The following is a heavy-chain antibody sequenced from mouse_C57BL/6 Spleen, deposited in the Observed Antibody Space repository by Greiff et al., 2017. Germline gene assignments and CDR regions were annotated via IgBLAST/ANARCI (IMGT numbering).Heavy chain of an antibody. V-gene: IGHV5-17*01. CDR3: ARITTAYAMDY. J-gene: IGHJ4*01. D-gene: IGHD1-2*01. CDR2: ISSGSSTI. CDR1: GFTFSDYG. Sequence: EVKLVESGGGLVKPGGSLKLSCEASGFTFSDYGMHWVRQAPEKGLEWVAYISSGSSTIYYADTVKGRFTISRDNAKNTLFLQMTSLRSEDTAMYYCARITTAYAMDYWGQGTSVTVSS.